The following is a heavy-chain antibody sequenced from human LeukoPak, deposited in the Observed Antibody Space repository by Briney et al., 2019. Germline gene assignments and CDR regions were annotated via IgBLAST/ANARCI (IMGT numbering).Heavy chain of an antibody. J-gene: IGHJ4*02. CDR2: ISGSGGST. V-gene: IGHV3-23*01. CDR3: AKDLKKSGGWYASDY. CDR1: GFTFSSYA. Sequence: PGGSLRLSCAASGFTFSSYAMSWVRQAPGKGLEWVSAISGSGGSTYYADSVKGRFTISRDNSKNTLYLQMNSLRAEDTAVYYCAKDLKKSGGWYASDYWGQGTLVAPSS. D-gene: IGHD6-19*01.